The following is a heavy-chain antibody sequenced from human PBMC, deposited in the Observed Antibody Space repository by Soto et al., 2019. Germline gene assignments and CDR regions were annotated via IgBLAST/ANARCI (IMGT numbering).Heavy chain of an antibody. CDR1: GFTFSSYA. D-gene: IGHD1-26*01. Sequence: EVQLLESGGGLVQPGGSLRLSCAASGFTFSSYAMSWVRQAPVKGLEWGSAISGSGGSTYYEDSVKGRFTISRDNSKNTLYLQMHSLRAEDTAVYYCARRGSGSYYDYWGQGPLVTVSS. V-gene: IGHV3-23*01. J-gene: IGHJ4*02. CDR3: ARRGSGSYYDY. CDR2: ISGSGGST.